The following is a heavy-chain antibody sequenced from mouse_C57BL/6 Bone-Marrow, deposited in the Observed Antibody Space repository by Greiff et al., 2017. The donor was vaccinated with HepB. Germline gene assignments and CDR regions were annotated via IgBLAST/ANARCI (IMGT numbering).Heavy chain of an antibody. D-gene: IGHD5-1*01. CDR3: ARERLYLYAMDY. J-gene: IGHJ4*01. CDR1: GYSITSGYY. V-gene: IGHV3-6*01. CDR2: ISYDGSN. Sequence: EVQLQESGPGLVKPSQSLSLTCSVTGYSITSGYYWNWIRQFPGNKLEWMGYISYDGSNNYNPSLKNRISITRDTSKNQFFLKLNSATTEDTATYYCARERLYLYAMDYWGQGTSVTVSS.